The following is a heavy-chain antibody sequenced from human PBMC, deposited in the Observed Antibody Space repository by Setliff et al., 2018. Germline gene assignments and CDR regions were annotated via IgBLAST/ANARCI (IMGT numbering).Heavy chain of an antibody. CDR2: IWYDGINK. CDR1: GFTVNTNY. J-gene: IGHJ4*02. CDR3: AKELTVAGSCIDY. D-gene: IGHD6-19*01. V-gene: IGHV3-33*06. Sequence: PGGSLRLSCAASGFTVNTNYMTWVRQAPGKGLEWVAVIWYDGINKYYADSVKGRFTISRDISKNTLYLQMNNLRAEDTAVYYCAKELTVAGSCIDYWGQGTLVTVSS.